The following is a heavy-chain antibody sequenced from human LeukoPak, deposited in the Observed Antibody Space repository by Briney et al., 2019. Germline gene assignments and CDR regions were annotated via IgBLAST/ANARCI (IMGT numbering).Heavy chain of an antibody. Sequence: GGSLRLSCAASGFTFSNYWMSWVRQAPGKGLEWVASIKQDGSEKNYVDSVRGRFTISRDNAKNSLYLQMNSLRAEDTAVYYCARPGYSSSWSAFDIWGQGTMVTVSS. CDR2: IKQDGSEK. CDR3: ARPGYSSSWSAFDI. J-gene: IGHJ3*02. CDR1: GFTFSNYW. D-gene: IGHD6-13*01. V-gene: IGHV3-7*01.